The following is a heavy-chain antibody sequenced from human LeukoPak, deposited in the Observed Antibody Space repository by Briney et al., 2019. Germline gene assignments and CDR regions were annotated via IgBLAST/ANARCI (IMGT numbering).Heavy chain of an antibody. V-gene: IGHV3-48*03. Sequence: GGSLRLSCAASGFTFSSYEMKWVRQAPGKGLEWVSYISSSGSTIYYAESVQGRFTISRDNAKNSLYLQMNSLRAEDTAVYYCARDEGRWYYDFWSGYPNPDYYYYMDVWGKGTTVTVSS. D-gene: IGHD3-3*01. CDR2: ISSSGSTI. CDR3: ARDEGRWYYDFWSGYPNPDYYYYMDV. CDR1: GFTFSSYE. J-gene: IGHJ6*03.